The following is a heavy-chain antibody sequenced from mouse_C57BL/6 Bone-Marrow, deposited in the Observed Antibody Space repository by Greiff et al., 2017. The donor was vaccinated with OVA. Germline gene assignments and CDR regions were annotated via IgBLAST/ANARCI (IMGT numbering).Heavy chain of an antibody. CDR2: IYPRSGNT. V-gene: IGHV1-81*01. CDR3: ARGARQLSLWFAY. D-gene: IGHD3-2*02. CDR1: GYTFTSYG. J-gene: IGHJ3*01. Sequence: QVQLQQSGAELARPGASVKLSCKASGYTFTSYGISWVKQRTGQGLEWIGEIYPRSGNTYYNDKFKGKATLTADKSSSTAYMELRSLTSEDSAVYFCARGARQLSLWFAYWGQGTLVTVSA.